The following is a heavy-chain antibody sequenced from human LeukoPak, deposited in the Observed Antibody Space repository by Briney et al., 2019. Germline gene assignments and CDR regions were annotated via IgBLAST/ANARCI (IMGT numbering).Heavy chain of an antibody. V-gene: IGHV3-21*01. Sequence: GGSLGLSCAASGFTFSSYSMNWVRQAPGKGLEWVSFISSSSAHINYADSVKGRFTISRDNPRNSLYLQMNSLRAEDTAVYYCARDIGGSYTAIDYWGQGTLVTVSS. D-gene: IGHD1-26*01. CDR1: GFTFSSYS. CDR3: ARDIGGSYTAIDY. CDR2: ISSSSAHI. J-gene: IGHJ4*02.